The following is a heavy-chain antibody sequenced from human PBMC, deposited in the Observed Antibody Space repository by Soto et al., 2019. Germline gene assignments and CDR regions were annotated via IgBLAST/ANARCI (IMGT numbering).Heavy chain of an antibody. CDR3: ARDGSSSWQTRVFFQH. D-gene: IGHD6-13*01. CDR2: INAGNGNT. Sequence: SPVKGSRKASGYTFTSYAMHWVRQAPGQRLEWMGWINAGNGNTKYSQKFQGRVTINRDTSASTAYMELSSLRSEDTAVYYCARDGSSSWQTRVFFQHWGQGTLVTVSS. V-gene: IGHV1-3*01. CDR1: GYTFTSYA. J-gene: IGHJ1*01.